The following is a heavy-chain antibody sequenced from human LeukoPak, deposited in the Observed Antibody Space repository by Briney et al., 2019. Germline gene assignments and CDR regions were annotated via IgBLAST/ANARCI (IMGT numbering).Heavy chain of an antibody. V-gene: IGHV3-72*01. D-gene: IGHD3-16*01. J-gene: IGHJ4*02. CDR3: VLSGGGTYYYFDY. Sequence: GGSLRLSCAASGFTFSDHYLDWVRQAPGKGLEWVGRSRSKTNRYTTQYAASVKGRFTISRDDSKNSLYLQMNSLRAEDTAVYYCVLSGGGTYYYFDYWGQGTLVTVSS. CDR2: SRSKTNRYTT. CDR1: GFTFSDHY.